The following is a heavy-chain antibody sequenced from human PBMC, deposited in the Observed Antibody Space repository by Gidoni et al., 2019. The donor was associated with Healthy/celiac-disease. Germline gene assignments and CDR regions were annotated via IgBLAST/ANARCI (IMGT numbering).Heavy chain of an antibody. Sequence: QDQLVQSAAEVKKPGASVKVSCKASAYTFTSHGISWVRQAPGQGLEWMGWISAYNGNTNYAQKRQGRVTMTTDTSTSTADMELRSLRSDDTAVYYCARDSWFYYYYYYGMDVWGQGTTVTVSS. J-gene: IGHJ6*02. CDR3: ARDSWFYYYYYYGMDV. D-gene: IGHD6-13*01. CDR2: ISAYNGNT. V-gene: IGHV1-18*01. CDR1: AYTFTSHG.